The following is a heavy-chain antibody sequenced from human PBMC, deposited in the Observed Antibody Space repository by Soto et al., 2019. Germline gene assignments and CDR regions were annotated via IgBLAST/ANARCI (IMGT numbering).Heavy chain of an antibody. Sequence: QVQLVESGGGLVKPGGSLRLSCAASGFTFSDYYMSWIRQAPGKGLEWVSYITGSGSTIYYAESVKGRFTISRDSAKNSLYLQMNSLRAEDTAVYSCARMIRGRGYYYYMDVWGKGTPVTVSS. CDR2: ITGSGSTI. CDR3: ARMIRGRGYYYYMDV. J-gene: IGHJ6*03. D-gene: IGHD3-10*01. CDR1: GFTFSDYY. V-gene: IGHV3-11*01.